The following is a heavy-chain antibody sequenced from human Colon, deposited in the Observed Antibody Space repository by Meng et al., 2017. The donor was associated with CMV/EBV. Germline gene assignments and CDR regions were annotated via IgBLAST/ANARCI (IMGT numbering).Heavy chain of an antibody. V-gene: IGHV3-23*04. CDR1: GFTFSTYT. CDR2: ISGSGGST. Sequence: VQLVESGGGVVQPGRSLRLSCAASGFTFSTYTMNWVRQAPGKGLEWVSAISGSGGSTYYADSVKGRFTISRDNSKNTLYLQMNSLRAEDTAVYYCAKDSSSWYGYYFDYWGQGTLVTVSS. CDR3: AKDSSSWYGYYFDY. D-gene: IGHD6-13*01. J-gene: IGHJ4*02.